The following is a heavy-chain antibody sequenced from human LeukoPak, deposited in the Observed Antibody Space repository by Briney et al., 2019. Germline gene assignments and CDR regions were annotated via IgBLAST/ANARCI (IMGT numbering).Heavy chain of an antibody. J-gene: IGHJ6*02. V-gene: IGHV1-18*01. CDR2: ISAYIGNT. D-gene: IGHD3-22*01. CDR3: ARREYYDSSGYYYNGMDV. CDR1: LYTLISYV. Sequence: SLKVSCKASLYTLISYVISWVGQAPGQRLEWMGWISAYIGNTKYAHKLQGRVTMTTDTSTSTAYMELRSLRSDDTAVYYCARREYYDSSGYYYNGMDVWGQGTTVTVSS.